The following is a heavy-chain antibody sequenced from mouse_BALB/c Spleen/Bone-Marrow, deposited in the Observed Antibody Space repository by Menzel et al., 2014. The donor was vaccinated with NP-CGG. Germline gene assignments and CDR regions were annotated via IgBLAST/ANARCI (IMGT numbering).Heavy chain of an antibody. D-gene: IGHD2-1*01. J-gene: IGHJ3*01. V-gene: IGHV1-19*01. CDR1: GYTFTDYY. CDR3: ARGNYYGNWFAY. Sequence: SGPGLVKPGASVKMSCKASGYTFTDYYMDWVKQSHGESFEWIGRVNPYNGGTSYNQKFKGKATLTVDKSSSTAYMELNSLTSEDSAVYYCARGNYYGNWFAYWGQGTLVTVSA. CDR2: VNPYNGGT.